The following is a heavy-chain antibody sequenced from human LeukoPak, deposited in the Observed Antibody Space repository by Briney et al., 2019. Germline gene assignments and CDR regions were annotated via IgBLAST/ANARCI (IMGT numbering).Heavy chain of an antibody. V-gene: IGHV4-4*07. CDR3: ARLYYDRSGFFPNYFDS. CDR1: GGSISSYY. Sequence: SETLSLTCTVSGGSISSYYWSWIRQPAGKGLEWIGRIYTSGSTNYNPSLKSRVSISLDTSKSHFSLELRSVTAADTAIYFCARLYYDRSGFFPNYFDSWGQGTLVTVSS. CDR2: IYTSGST. J-gene: IGHJ4*02. D-gene: IGHD3-22*01.